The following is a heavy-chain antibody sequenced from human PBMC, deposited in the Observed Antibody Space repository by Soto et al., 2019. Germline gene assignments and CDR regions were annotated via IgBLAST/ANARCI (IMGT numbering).Heavy chain of an antibody. J-gene: IGHJ6*02. D-gene: IGHD2-21*01. Sequence: GGSLRLSCAASGFTFSSYAMHWGRRAPGKGLEYVSAITSNGGNTDYASSVKGRFTISRDNSKNTLYLQMGSLRAEDMAEYYCARRIPFGYGMGVWGQGTTVTVSS. CDR3: ARRIPFGYGMGV. CDR2: ITSNGGNT. CDR1: GFTFSSYA. V-gene: IGHV3-64*01.